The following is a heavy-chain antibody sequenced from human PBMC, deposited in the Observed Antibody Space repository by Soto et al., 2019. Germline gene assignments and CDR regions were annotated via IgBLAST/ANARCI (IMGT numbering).Heavy chain of an antibody. CDR2: IYYSGST. CDR1: GGSISSYY. J-gene: IGHJ5*02. V-gene: IGHV4-59*01. D-gene: IGHD6-13*01. Sequence: SETLSLTCTVSGGSISSYYWSWIRQPPGKGLEWIGYIYYSGSTNYNPSLKSRVTISVDTSKNQFSLKLSSVTAADTAVYYCARSPRRVAAGTEWFDPWGQGTLVTVSS. CDR3: ARSPRRVAAGTEWFDP.